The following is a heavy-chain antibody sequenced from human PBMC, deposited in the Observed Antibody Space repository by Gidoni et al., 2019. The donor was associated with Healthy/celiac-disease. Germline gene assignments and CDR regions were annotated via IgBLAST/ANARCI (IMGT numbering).Heavy chain of an antibody. V-gene: IGHV1-2*02. CDR1: GYTFTGYY. J-gene: IGHJ4*02. CDR3: ARVWGYSYGKGFGY. Sequence: QLQLVQSGAAVKKPGASVKVSCKASGYTFTGYYMHWVRQAPGQGLEWLGWINPNSGGTNYAQKCQGRVTMTRDTSISTAYMELSRLRSDDTAVYYCARVWGYSYGKGFGYWGQGTLVTVSS. D-gene: IGHD5-18*01. CDR2: INPNSGGT.